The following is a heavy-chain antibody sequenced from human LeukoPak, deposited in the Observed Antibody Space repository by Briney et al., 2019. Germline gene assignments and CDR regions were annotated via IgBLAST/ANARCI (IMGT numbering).Heavy chain of an antibody. D-gene: IGHD1-26*01. CDR1: GGTFSSYA. CDR2: INPSGGST. CDR3: ATSSGSYSYFDY. J-gene: IGHJ4*02. Sequence: GASVTVSCKASGGTFSSYAISWVRQAPGQGLEWMGIINPSGGSTSYAQKFQGRVTMTRDTSTSTVYMELSSLRSEDTAVYYCATSSGSYSYFDYWGQGTLVTVSS. V-gene: IGHV1-46*01.